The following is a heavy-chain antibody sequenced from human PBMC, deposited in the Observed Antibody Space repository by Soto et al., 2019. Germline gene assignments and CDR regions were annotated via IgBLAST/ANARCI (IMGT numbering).Heavy chain of an antibody. CDR3: ARKSITMVRGVITAEAALFDY. Sequence: SETLSLTCTVSGGSISSGGYYWSWIRQHPGKGLEWIGYIYYSGSTYYNPSLKSRVTISVDTSKNQFSLKLSSVTAADTAVYYCARKSITMVRGVITAEAALFDYWGQGTLVTVSS. D-gene: IGHD3-10*01. V-gene: IGHV4-31*03. CDR2: IYYSGST. J-gene: IGHJ4*02. CDR1: GGSISSGGYY.